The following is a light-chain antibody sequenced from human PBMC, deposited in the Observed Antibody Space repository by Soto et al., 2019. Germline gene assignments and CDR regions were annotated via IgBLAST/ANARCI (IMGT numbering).Light chain of an antibody. CDR2: DVS. V-gene: IGLV2-14*03. Sequence: AYGSGVPGRGSPITYKKTSSDVGGYNYVSWYQQHPGKAPKLMIYDVSDRPSGISNRFSASKSGNTASLTISGLQAEDEADDYCCSYTSCSTPLVFGTETKVTVL. J-gene: IGLJ1*01. CDR3: CSYTSCSTPLV. CDR1: SSDVGGYNY.